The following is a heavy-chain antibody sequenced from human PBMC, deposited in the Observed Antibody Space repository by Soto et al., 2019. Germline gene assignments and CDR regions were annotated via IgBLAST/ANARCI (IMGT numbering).Heavy chain of an antibody. CDR2: LYTDGNT. D-gene: IGHD3-16*02. Sequence: QLQLQESGPGLVKPSETLSLTCAVSGGSIRSTSFCWGWIRQPPGKGPEWIGSLYTDGNTYYNPSLRSRVNMSATTSTNPFSLRLTSVTAADTAVYYCVHEPPGCRSDHYYMDVWGRGTTGTVSS. CDR3: VHEPPGCRSDHYYMDV. CDR1: GGSIRSTSFC. J-gene: IGHJ6*03. V-gene: IGHV4-39*02.